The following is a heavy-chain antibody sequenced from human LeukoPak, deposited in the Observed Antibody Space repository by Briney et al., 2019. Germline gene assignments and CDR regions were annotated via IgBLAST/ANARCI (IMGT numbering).Heavy chain of an antibody. D-gene: IGHD6-13*01. J-gene: IGHJ4*02. CDR1: GGSFSDYF. CDR3: ALSTYAAGKNFDY. CDR2: INHSGST. Sequence: SETLSLTCAVYGGSFSDYFWSWIRQPPGKGLEWIGEINHSGSTNYNPSLKSRVTISVDTSKNQFSLKLSSVTAADTAVYYCALSTYAAGKNFDYWGQGTLVTVSS. V-gene: IGHV4-34*01.